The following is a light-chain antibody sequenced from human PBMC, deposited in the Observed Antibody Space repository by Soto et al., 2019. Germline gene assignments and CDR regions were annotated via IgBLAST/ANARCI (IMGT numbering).Light chain of an antibody. CDR2: DVS. J-gene: IGLJ1*01. V-gene: IGLV2-18*02. CDR1: SSDVGSYNR. Sequence: QSALTQPPSVSGSPGQSVAISCTGTSSDVGSYNRVSWYQQPPGTAPKLMIYDVSNRPSGVPDRFSGSKSGNTASLTISGLQAEDEADYYCSSYTTSSTYVFGTGTKLNVL. CDR3: SSYTTSSTYV.